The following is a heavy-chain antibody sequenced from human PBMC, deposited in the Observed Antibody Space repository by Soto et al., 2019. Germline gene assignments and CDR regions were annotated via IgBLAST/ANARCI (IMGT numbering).Heavy chain of an antibody. D-gene: IGHD2-21*01. V-gene: IGHV3-7*01. J-gene: IGHJ4*02. CDR3: VREDWHRFDS. Sequence: VPLVESGGRLVQPGGSLRLSCAASGFMFSAYWMSWVRQDPGKGLEWVATISGGASDKFYVDSVKGRFTISRDDSKNTLYLQMNSLRDEDTAVYYCVREDWHRFDSWGQGTLVTVSS. CDR2: ISGGASDK. CDR1: GFMFSAYW.